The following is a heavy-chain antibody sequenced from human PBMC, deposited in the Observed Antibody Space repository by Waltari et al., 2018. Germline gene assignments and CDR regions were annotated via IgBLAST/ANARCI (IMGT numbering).Heavy chain of an antibody. J-gene: IGHJ1*01. D-gene: IGHD3-3*01. CDR2: IRSGANYYAT. CDR3: IRHVEWDHSF. Sequence: EVQLVESGGGLAQPGGSLKLACEASVFTFSAAAIHWARQVSGKGLEWIGHIRSGANYYATKYAASVAGRFTIFRDDSKNTAYLQMTSLKSDDTAIYYCIRHVEWDHSFWGQGTPVTVSA. CDR1: VFTFSAAA. V-gene: IGHV3-73*01.